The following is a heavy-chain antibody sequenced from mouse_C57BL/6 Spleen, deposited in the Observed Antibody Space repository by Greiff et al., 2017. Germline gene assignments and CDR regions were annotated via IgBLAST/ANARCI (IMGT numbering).Heavy chain of an antibody. CDR1: GYTFTSYW. J-gene: IGHJ1*03. CDR3: ASSSTGTYFGV. D-gene: IGHD4-1*01. V-gene: IGHV1-69*01. CDR2: IDPSDSYT. Sequence: QVQLKQPGAELVMPGASVKLSCKASGYTFTSYWMHWVQQRPGQGLEWIGEIDPSDSYTNYNQKFKGKSTLTVDKSSSTAYMQLSSLTSEDSAVYYCASSSTGTYFGVWGTGTTVTVSS.